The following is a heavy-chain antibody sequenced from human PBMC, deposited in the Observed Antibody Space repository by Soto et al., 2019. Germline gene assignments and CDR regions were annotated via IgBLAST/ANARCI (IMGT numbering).Heavy chain of an antibody. V-gene: IGHV3-74*01. Sequence: GGSLRLSCEASGFNFRGFWMHWVRQPPGKGPEWVSNIPSDGRDVSYADSVRGRFTISRDDARNTLYLQMSDLRVEDTAIYYCTRDHPPRATDYWDPATQLTVSS. CDR2: IPSDGRDV. J-gene: IGHJ4*02. CDR3: TRDHPPRATDY. CDR1: GFNFRGFW.